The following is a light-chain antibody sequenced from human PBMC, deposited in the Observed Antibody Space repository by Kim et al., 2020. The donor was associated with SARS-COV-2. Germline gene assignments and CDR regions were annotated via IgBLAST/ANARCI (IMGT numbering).Light chain of an antibody. Sequence: ETVLAQSPATLSLSPGERATLSCRASQSVSNNYLAWYQQKPGQAPRLLISGASSRATGIPDRFSGRGSGTDFTLTISRLEPEDSAVYYCQQYGRSPYTFGQGTKLEI. J-gene: IGKJ2*01. CDR3: QQYGRSPYT. CDR1: QSVSNNY. V-gene: IGKV3-20*01. CDR2: GAS.